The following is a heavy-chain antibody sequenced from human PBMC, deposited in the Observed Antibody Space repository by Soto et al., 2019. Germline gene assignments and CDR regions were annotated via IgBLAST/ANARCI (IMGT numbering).Heavy chain of an antibody. CDR3: AKDPGIAVAKYYFDY. CDR1: GFTFSSYG. V-gene: IGHV3-30*18. D-gene: IGHD6-19*01. Sequence: GGSLRLSCAASGFTFSSYGMHWVRQAPGKGLEWVAVISYDGSNKYYADSVKGRFTISRDNSKNTLYLQMNSLRAEDTAVYYCAKDPGIAVAKYYFDYWGQGTLVTVSS. J-gene: IGHJ4*02. CDR2: ISYDGSNK.